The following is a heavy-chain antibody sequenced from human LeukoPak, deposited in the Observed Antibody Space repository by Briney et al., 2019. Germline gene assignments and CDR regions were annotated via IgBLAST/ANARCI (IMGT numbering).Heavy chain of an antibody. V-gene: IGHV4-61*02. J-gene: IGHJ3*02. CDR2: IYTSERI. D-gene: IGHD2-2*01. CDR1: VRPISSGSYY. CDR3: ARDGTTVDGHIVVVPAAIEDAFDI. Sequence: PSQTLSLTCTVPVRPISSGSYYWSWIRQPAGEGLEWIGRIYTSERINYNPSLKSRVTISVDKSKHEFSLNLCDVRAQDTAVYYCARDGTTVDGHIVVVPAAIEDAFDIWGQGTMVTVSS.